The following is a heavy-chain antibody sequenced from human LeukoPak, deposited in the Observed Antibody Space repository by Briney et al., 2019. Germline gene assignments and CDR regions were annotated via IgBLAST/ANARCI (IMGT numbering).Heavy chain of an antibody. Sequence: GGSLRLSCAASGFTFDDYTMHWVRQAPGKGLEWVSSISSSSSYIYYADSVKGRFTISRDNAKNSLYLQMNSLRAEDTAVYYCARAAEMATIFDWGQGTLVTVSS. V-gene: IGHV3-21*01. CDR3: ARAAEMATIFD. CDR2: ISSSSSYI. J-gene: IGHJ4*02. D-gene: IGHD5-24*01. CDR1: GFTFDDYT.